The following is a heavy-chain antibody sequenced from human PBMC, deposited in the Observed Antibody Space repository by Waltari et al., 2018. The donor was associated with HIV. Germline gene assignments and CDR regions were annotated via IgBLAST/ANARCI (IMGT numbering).Heavy chain of an antibody. Sequence: QVQLQQWGAGLLKPSETLSLTCAVYGGSFSGYYWRWIRQPPGKGLEWIGEINHSGSTNYNPSLKSRVTISVDTSKNQFSLKLSSVTAADTAVYYCARATYDFWVSAGYGMDVWGQGTTVTVSS. J-gene: IGHJ6*02. D-gene: IGHD3-3*01. CDR3: ARATYDFWVSAGYGMDV. CDR1: GGSFSGYY. V-gene: IGHV4-34*01. CDR2: INHSGST.